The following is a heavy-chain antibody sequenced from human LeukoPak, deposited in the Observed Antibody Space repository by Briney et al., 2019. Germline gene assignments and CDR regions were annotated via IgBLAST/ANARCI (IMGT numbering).Heavy chain of an antibody. Sequence: GGSLRLSCAASRFTFSDYYMSWIRQAPGKGLEWVSYISSSSTYTNYAGSVKGRFTISRDNAKNSLYLQMNSLRAEDTAVYYCARDRGAASPLWVDPWGQGTLVTVSS. CDR2: ISSSSTYT. CDR1: RFTFSDYY. J-gene: IGHJ5*02. D-gene: IGHD6-13*01. V-gene: IGHV3-11*05. CDR3: ARDRGAASPLWVDP.